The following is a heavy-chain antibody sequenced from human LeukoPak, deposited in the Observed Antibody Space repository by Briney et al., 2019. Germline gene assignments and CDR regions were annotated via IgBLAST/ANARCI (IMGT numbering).Heavy chain of an antibody. Sequence: ALVKVSCKASGYTLTSYYMHWVRQAPGQGLEWMGGINPNTGDTSFAQKIQGRVTLTRDTSISTAYMELSKLKSDDTAVYYCARLFNYYDNSGYYQYYFDYWGQGTLVTVSS. CDR3: ARLFNYYDNSGYYQYYFDY. CDR2: INPNTGDT. J-gene: IGHJ4*02. D-gene: IGHD3-22*01. V-gene: IGHV1-2*02. CDR1: GYTLTSYY.